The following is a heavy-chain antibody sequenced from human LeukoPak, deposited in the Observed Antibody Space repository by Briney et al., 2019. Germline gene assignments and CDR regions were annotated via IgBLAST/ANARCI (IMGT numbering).Heavy chain of an antibody. J-gene: IGHJ4*02. CDR1: GFTFSSYG. CDR2: ISGSSDRT. CDR3: AKIQGYFDY. V-gene: IGHV3-23*01. Sequence: GGSLRLSCAASGFTFSSYGMSWVRQAPGKGLVWVSAISGSSDRTYYADSVKGRFTISRDNPKHTLYLQLNSLRAEDTAIYYCAKIQGYFDYWGQGTLVTVSS.